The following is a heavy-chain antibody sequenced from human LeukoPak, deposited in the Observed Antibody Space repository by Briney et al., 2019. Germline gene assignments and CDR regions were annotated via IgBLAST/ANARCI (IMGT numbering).Heavy chain of an antibody. V-gene: IGHV3-9*01. CDR3: AKDINLVQAAPGMDV. D-gene: IGHD2-2*01. CDR1: GFAFDDYA. CDR2: ISWNSGSI. Sequence: GGSLRLSCAASGFAFDDYAMHWVRQAPGKGLEWVSGISWNSGSIGYADSVKGRFTISRDNAKNSLYLQMNSLRAEDTALYYCAKDINLVQAAPGMDVWGQGTTVTVSS. J-gene: IGHJ6*02.